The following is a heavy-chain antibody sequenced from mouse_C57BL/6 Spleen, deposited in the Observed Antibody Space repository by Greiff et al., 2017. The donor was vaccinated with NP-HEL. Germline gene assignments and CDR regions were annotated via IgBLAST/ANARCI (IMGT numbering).Heavy chain of an antibody. CDR2: IWSGGST. J-gene: IGHJ1*03. Sequence: QVQLQQSGPGLVQPSQSLSITCTVSGFSLTSYGVHWVRQSPGKGLEWLGVIWSGGSTDYNAAFISRLSISKDNSKSQVFFKMNSLQADDTAIYYCARGPCPFDVWGTGTTVTVSS. CDR1: GFSLTSYG. V-gene: IGHV2-2*01. CDR3: ARGPCPFDV.